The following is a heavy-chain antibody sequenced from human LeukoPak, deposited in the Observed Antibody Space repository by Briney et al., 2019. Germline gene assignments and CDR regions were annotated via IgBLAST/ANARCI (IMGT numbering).Heavy chain of an antibody. CDR3: ARSSPIVVVPAAGNWFDP. CDR2: INHSGST. Sequence: PSETLSLTCAVYGGSFSGYYWSWIRQPPGKGLEWIGEINHSGSTNYNPSLKSRVTISVDTSKNQFSLKLSSVTAADTAVYYCARSSPIVVVPAAGNWFDPWGQGTLVTVSS. CDR1: GGSFSGYY. J-gene: IGHJ5*02. D-gene: IGHD2-2*01. V-gene: IGHV4-34*01.